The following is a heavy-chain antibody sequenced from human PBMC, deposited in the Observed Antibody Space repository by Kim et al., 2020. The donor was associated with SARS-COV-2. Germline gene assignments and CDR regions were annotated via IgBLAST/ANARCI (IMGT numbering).Heavy chain of an antibody. Sequence: SETLSLTCAVSGGSISSGGYSWSWIRQPPGKGLEWIGYIYYSGSTYYNPSLKSRVTISVDRSKNQFSLKLSSVTAADTAVYYCARVTTSGYSGYAGLDYWGQGTLVTVSS. CDR3: ARVTTSGYSGYAGLDY. D-gene: IGHD5-12*01. CDR2: IYYSGST. V-gene: IGHV4-30-2*01. J-gene: IGHJ4*02. CDR1: GGSISSGGYS.